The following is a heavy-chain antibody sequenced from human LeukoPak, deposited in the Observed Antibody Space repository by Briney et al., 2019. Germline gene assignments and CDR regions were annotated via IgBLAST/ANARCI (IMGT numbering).Heavy chain of an antibody. CDR1: GFTFSSYS. CDR2: ISSSSSYI. J-gene: IGHJ4*02. V-gene: IGHV3-21*01. D-gene: IGHD3/OR15-3a*01. Sequence: GGSLRLSCAASGFTFSSYSMNWVRQAPGKGLEWVSSISSSSSYIYYADSVKGRFTISRDNAKNSLYLQMNSLRAEDTAVYYCARDLGLSGGFDYWGQGTLVTVSS. CDR3: ARDLGLSGGFDY.